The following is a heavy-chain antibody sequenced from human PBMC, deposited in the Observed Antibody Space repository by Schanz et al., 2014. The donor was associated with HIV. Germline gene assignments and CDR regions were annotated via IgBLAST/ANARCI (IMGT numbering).Heavy chain of an antibody. CDR3: TREGNYYGGSVPGH. CDR2: IDSSSSYK. D-gene: IGHD2-21*01. J-gene: IGHJ4*02. V-gene: IGHV3-21*02. Sequence: VQLVESGGGVVQPGKSLRLSCAASGFSFSSYGMNWVRQAPGKGLEWVSSIDSSSSYKYYADSVKGRFTISRDNAKNSLYLHMPTLRAEDTATYYCTREGNYYGGSVPGHWGQGALVSVSS. CDR1: GFSFSSYG.